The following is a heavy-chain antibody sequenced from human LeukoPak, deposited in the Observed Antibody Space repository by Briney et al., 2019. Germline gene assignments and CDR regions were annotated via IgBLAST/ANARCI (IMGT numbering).Heavy chain of an antibody. Sequence: QTGGSLRLSCAASGFTFSSYWMHWVRQAPGKGLVWVPRINSDGSSTSYADSVKGRFTISRDNAKNTLYLQMNSLRAEDTAVYYCARDSLDSSSWYYWGQGTLVTVSS. D-gene: IGHD6-13*01. CDR2: INSDGSST. V-gene: IGHV3-74*01. CDR1: GFTFSSYW. CDR3: ARDSLDSSSWYY. J-gene: IGHJ4*02.